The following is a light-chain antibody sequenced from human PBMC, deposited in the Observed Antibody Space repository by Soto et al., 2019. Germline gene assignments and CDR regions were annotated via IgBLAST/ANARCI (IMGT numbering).Light chain of an antibody. CDR3: QQYGSSLPVT. Sequence: EIVLTQSPGTLSLSPGERATLSCRASQSLTNNYLAWYQQKPGQAPRLLIYAASSRATGIPDMFSGSWSERDFTLTISRLEPADVAVYYCQQYGSSLPVTFGGGTNVEIK. CDR1: QSLTNNY. CDR2: AAS. V-gene: IGKV3-20*01. J-gene: IGKJ4*01.